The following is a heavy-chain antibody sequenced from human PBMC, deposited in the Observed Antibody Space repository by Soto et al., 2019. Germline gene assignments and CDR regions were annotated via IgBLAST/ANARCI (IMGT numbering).Heavy chain of an antibody. J-gene: IGHJ4*02. CDR2: ISGTSSTI. V-gene: IGHV3-48*01. CDR1: RFTFSGYS. Sequence: EVQLVESGGGLVQPGGSLRLSCAASRFTFSGYSLNWVRQAPGKGLEWVSYISGTSSTIYYADSVEGRFTISRDNAKNTLYLQMNSLRAEDTAVYYCARDRAEDYWGQGTLVTVSS. CDR3: ARDRAEDY.